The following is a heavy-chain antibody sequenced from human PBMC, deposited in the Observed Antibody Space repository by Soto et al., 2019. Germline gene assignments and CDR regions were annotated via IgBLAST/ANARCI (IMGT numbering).Heavy chain of an antibody. J-gene: IGHJ4*02. CDR1: GFTVSSNY. V-gene: IGHV3-53*01. CDR3: ARDPGDYYFDY. Sequence: EVQLVESGGGLIQPGGSLRLSCAASGFTVSSNYMSWVRQAPGKGLEWVSVIYSGGSTYYADSVKGRFTISRDKSKNTLSLQMSSLRAEATAVYYCARDPGDYYFDYWGQGTLVTVSS. CDR2: IYSGGST. D-gene: IGHD4-17*01.